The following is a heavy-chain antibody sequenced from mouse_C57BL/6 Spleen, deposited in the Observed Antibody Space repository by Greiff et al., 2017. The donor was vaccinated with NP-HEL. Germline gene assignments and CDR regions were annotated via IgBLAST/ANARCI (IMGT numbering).Heavy chain of an antibody. CDR2: INPSTGGT. J-gene: IGHJ3*01. Sequence: EVQLQQSGPELVKPGASVKISCKASGYSFTGYYMNWVKQSPEKSLEWIGEINPSTGGTTYNQKFKAKATLTVDKSSSTAYMQLKGLTSEDSAVYYCASDGYYAFAYWGQGTLVTVSA. D-gene: IGHD2-3*01. V-gene: IGHV1-42*01. CDR1: GYSFTGYY. CDR3: ASDGYYAFAY.